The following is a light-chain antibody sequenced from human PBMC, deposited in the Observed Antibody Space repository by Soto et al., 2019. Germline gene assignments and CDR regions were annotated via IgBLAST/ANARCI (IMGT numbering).Light chain of an antibody. CDR2: AAS. CDR1: QSISSY. J-gene: IGKJ5*01. V-gene: IGKV1-39*01. Sequence: DIQMTQSPSSLSASVGDSVTIXXRASQSISSYLNWYQQKPGKAPKIXIYAASSLQSGVPSRFSGRGSGTEFTLTISSLQPEDFATYFCQQSYRNPITFGQGTRLEIK. CDR3: QQSYRNPIT.